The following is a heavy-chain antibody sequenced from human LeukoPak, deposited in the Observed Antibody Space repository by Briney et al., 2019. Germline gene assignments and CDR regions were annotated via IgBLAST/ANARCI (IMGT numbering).Heavy chain of an antibody. CDR2: INHSGST. Sequence: PSETLSLTCAVYGGSFSGYYWSWIRQPPGKGLEWIGEINHSGSTNYNPSLKSRATISVDTSKNQFSLKLSSVTAADTAVYYCARSSEGSGYYYFPFDYWGQGTLVTVSS. V-gene: IGHV4-34*01. D-gene: IGHD3-22*01. J-gene: IGHJ4*02. CDR3: ARSSEGSGYYYFPFDY. CDR1: GGSFSGYY.